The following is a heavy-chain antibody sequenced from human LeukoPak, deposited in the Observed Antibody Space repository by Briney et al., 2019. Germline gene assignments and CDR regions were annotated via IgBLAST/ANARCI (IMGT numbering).Heavy chain of an antibody. Sequence: GGFLRLSCAASGFTFLSYSMNWVRQAPGKGLEWVSSISGSSSYIYYADSVKGRFTISRDNAKNPLYLQMNSLEAEDTAVYYCARDKAYYDSSGYGFDYWGQGTLVTVSS. D-gene: IGHD3-22*01. CDR1: GFTFLSYS. CDR2: ISGSSSYI. CDR3: ARDKAYYDSSGYGFDY. J-gene: IGHJ4*02. V-gene: IGHV3-21*01.